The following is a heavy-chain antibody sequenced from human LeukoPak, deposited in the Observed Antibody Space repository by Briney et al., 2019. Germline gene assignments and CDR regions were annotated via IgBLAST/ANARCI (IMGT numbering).Heavy chain of an antibody. CDR2: IRFDESDK. D-gene: IGHD2-21*01. CDR3: VKDNPVCES. Sequence: GGSLRLSCAASGFTFSRYWMSWVRQAPGKGLEWVAFIRFDESDKFYADSVKGRFTISRDISKNTLFLEMNGLRVDDTALYYCVKDNPVCESWGQGTLVIVSS. V-gene: IGHV3-30*02. CDR1: GFTFSRYW. J-gene: IGHJ5*02.